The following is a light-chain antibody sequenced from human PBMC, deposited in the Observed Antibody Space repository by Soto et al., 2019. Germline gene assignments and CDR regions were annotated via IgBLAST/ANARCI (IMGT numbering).Light chain of an antibody. Sequence: GDRVTITCRASQSISRWMAWYGQXXEXXTRLLISKASTLQTGVPFSFSGSGSGTEFTLTISSLEPDDSATYCCQQSGTFGQGNKVDIK. CDR3: QQSGT. J-gene: IGKJ1*01. CDR1: QSISRW. CDR2: KAS. V-gene: IGKV1-5*03.